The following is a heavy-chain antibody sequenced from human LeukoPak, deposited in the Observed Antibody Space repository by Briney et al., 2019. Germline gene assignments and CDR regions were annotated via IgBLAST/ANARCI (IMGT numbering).Heavy chain of an antibody. Sequence: PSETLSLTCAVSGGSISSSNWWSWVRQPPGKGLEWIGEIYHSGSTNYNPSLKSRVTISVDKSKNQFSLKLSSVTAADTAVYYCARASGNPLYYYMDVWGKGTTVTVS. V-gene: IGHV4-4*02. CDR1: GGSISSSNW. D-gene: IGHD4-23*01. CDR2: IYHSGST. CDR3: ARASGNPLYYYMDV. J-gene: IGHJ6*03.